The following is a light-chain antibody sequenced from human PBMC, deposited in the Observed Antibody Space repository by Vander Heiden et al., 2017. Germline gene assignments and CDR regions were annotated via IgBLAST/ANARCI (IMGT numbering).Light chain of an antibody. J-gene: IGLJ2*01. Sequence: QSALTQPASVSGSPGQSITISCTVTTSDFGRYNLVSWYQQHPGKAPKLMIYEVSKRPVGVSNRFAGSKSGNTAPLTISGLQAEDEADYYCCSYAGSSTLGVFGGGNKLT. CDR2: EVS. V-gene: IGLV2-23*02. CDR1: TSDFGRYNL. CDR3: CSYAGSSTLGV.